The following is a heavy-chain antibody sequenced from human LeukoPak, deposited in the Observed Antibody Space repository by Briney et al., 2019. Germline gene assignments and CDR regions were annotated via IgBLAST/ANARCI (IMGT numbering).Heavy chain of an antibody. CDR3: ARDSAGNY. Sequence: GGSLRLSCAASGFTFSNYWMSWVRQAPGKGLEWVANIKQDGSEKYYVDSVKGRLTISRDNAKNSLYLQMNSLRAEDTAMYYCARDSAGNYWGQGALVTVSS. CDR1: GFTFSNYW. D-gene: IGHD6-13*01. V-gene: IGHV3-7*01. CDR2: IKQDGSEK. J-gene: IGHJ4*02.